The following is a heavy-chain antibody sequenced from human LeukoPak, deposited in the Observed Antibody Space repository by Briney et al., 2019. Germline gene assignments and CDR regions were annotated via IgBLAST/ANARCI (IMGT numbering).Heavy chain of an antibody. Sequence: SETLSLTCTISNGSISTYYWNWIRQPPGKGLEWIGYIYYTGSTNYSPSLKSRVTISVDTSKNQFSLKLSSVTAADTAVYYCARDRGGSYDYWFDPWGQGTLVTVSS. J-gene: IGHJ5*02. CDR1: NGSISTYY. D-gene: IGHD5-12*01. CDR2: IYYTGST. V-gene: IGHV4-59*01. CDR3: ARDRGGSYDYWFDP.